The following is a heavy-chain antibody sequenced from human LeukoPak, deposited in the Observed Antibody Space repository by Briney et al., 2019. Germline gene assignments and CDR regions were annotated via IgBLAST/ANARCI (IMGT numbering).Heavy chain of an antibody. D-gene: IGHD1-26*01. Sequence: GRSLRLSCAASGFTFSSYAMHWVRQAPGKGLEWVAVISYDGSNKYYADSVKGRFTISSDNSKNTLYLQMNSLRAEDTAVYYCARTQGVGATAPFDYWGQGTLVTVSS. CDR1: GFTFSSYA. J-gene: IGHJ4*02. V-gene: IGHV3-30*01. CDR2: ISYDGSNK. CDR3: ARTQGVGATAPFDY.